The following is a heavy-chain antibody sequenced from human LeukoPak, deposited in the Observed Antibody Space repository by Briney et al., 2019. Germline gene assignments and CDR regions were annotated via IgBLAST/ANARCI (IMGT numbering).Heavy chain of an antibody. Sequence: ASVKVSCKASGYTFTSYGISWVRQAPGQGLEWMGWISAYNGNTNYAQKLQGRVTMTTDTSTSTAYMELRSLRSDDTAVYYCAREVRSGGSSYPYDCRYFDYWGQGTLVTVSS. D-gene: IGHD2-15*01. CDR1: GYTFTSYG. J-gene: IGHJ4*02. V-gene: IGHV1-18*01. CDR2: ISAYNGNT. CDR3: AREVRSGGSSYPYDCRYFDY.